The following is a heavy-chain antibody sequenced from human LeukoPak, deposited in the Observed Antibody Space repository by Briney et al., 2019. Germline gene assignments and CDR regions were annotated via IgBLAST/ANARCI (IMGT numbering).Heavy chain of an antibody. CDR3: AKDPRYSSSSQVEFDY. CDR2: ISGSGGST. V-gene: IGHV3-23*01. CDR1: GFTFSSYA. D-gene: IGHD6-6*01. Sequence: GGSLRLSCAASGFTFSSYAMIWVRQAPGKGLEWVSAISGSGGSTYYADSVKGRFTISRDNSKNTLYLQMNSLRAEDTAVYYCAKDPRYSSSSQVEFDYWGQGTLVTVSS. J-gene: IGHJ4*02.